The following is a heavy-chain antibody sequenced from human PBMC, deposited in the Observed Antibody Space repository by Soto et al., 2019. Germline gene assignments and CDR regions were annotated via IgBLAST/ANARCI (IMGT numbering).Heavy chain of an antibody. CDR1: GFTFSSYS. Sequence: GGSLRLSCAASGFTFSSYSMNWVRQAPGKGLEWVSSISSSSSYIYYADSVKGRFTISRDNAKNSLYLQMNSLRAEDTAVYYCASQDYDSSGYSPHEYYFDYWGQGTLVTVSS. CDR3: ASQDYDSSGYSPHEYYFDY. V-gene: IGHV3-21*01. J-gene: IGHJ4*02. CDR2: ISSSSSYI. D-gene: IGHD3-22*01.